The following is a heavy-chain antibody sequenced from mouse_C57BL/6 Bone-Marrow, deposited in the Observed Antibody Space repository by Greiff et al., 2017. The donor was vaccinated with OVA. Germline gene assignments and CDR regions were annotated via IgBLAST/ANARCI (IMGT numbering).Heavy chain of an antibody. V-gene: IGHV1-76*01. CDR3: ARARYGNYFYAMDY. J-gene: IGHJ4*01. D-gene: IGHD2-1*01. CDR1: GYTFTDYY. Sequence: VQLQESGAELVRPGASVKLSCKASGYTFTDYYINWVKQRPGQGLAWIARIYPGSGNTYYNEKFKGKATLTAEKSSSTAYMQLSSLTSEDSAVYFCARARYGNYFYAMDYWGQGTSVTVSS. CDR2: IYPGSGNT.